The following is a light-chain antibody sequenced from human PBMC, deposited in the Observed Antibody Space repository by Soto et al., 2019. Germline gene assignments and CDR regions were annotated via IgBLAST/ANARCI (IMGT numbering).Light chain of an antibody. Sequence: DIVLTQSPGTLSLSPGERATLSCRASQIISSTYLGWYQQKPGQAPRLLIYGASSRATGIPDRFSGSGSGTDFTLTISRLEPEDFAVYYCQQRYNWPWTFGQGTKVEI. CDR2: GAS. V-gene: IGKV3D-20*02. J-gene: IGKJ1*01. CDR1: QIISSTY. CDR3: QQRYNWPWT.